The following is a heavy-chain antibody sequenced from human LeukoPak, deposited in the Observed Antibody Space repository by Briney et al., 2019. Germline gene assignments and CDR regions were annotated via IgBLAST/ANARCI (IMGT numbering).Heavy chain of an antibody. V-gene: IGHV4-59*01. CDR3: AREDIVVVPAAKEGTRYFQH. Sequence: PSETLSLTCTVSGGSISSYYWSWIRQPPGKGLEWIGYIYYSGSTNCNPSLKSRVTISVDTSKNQFSLKLSSVTAADTAVYYCAREDIVVVPAAKEGTRYFQHWGQGTLVTVSS. J-gene: IGHJ1*01. CDR2: IYYSGST. D-gene: IGHD2-2*01. CDR1: GGSISSYY.